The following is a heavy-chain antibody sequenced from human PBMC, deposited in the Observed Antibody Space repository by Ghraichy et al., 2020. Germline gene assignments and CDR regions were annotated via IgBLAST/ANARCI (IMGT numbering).Heavy chain of an antibody. J-gene: IGHJ4*02. D-gene: IGHD2-15*01. V-gene: IGHV3-74*01. CDR1: GFTFSSYW. Sequence: LSLTCAASGFTFSSYWMHWVRQAPGKGLVWVSRINSDGSSTSYADSVKGRFTISRDNAKNTLYLQMNSLRAEDTAVYYCARDPGYCSGGRCYLEQFDCWGQGTLVTVSS. CDR3: ARDPGYCSGGRCYLEQFDC. CDR2: INSDGSST.